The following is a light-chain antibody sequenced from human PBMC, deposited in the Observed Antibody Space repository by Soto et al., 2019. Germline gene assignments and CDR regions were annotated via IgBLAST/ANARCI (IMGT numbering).Light chain of an antibody. CDR2: NAS. CDR1: QTVSSW. CDR3: QQYSNRTP. V-gene: IGKV1-5*03. J-gene: IGKJ5*01. Sequence: DIQLSQSPSTLSGSVGDRVAITCRASQTVSSWLAWYQQKPGKAPKLLIYNASTLKSGVPSRFSGSGSGTEFTLTISSLQPEDFAAYYCQQYSNRTPFGQGTRLEI.